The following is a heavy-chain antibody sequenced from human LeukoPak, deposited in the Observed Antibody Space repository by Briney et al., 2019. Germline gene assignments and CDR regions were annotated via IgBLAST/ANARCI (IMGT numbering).Heavy chain of an antibody. CDR3: ARDSTVTTN. Sequence: SETLSLTCTVSGGSISSGGYYWSWIRQPPGKGLEWIGYIYQSGSTSYNPSLQSRVTISIDRSKNQFSLKLSSVTAADTAVYYCARDSTVTTNWGQGTLVTVSS. CDR2: IYQSGST. J-gene: IGHJ4*02. D-gene: IGHD4-17*01. CDR1: GGSISSGGYY. V-gene: IGHV4-30-2*01.